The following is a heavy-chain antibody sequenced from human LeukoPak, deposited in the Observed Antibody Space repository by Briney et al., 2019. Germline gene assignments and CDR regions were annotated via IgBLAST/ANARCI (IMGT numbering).Heavy chain of an antibody. V-gene: IGHV4-34*01. CDR3: ARGELPGAFDI. Sequence: SETLPLTCGGYGGSFSGYYWSWIRQPPGKGLEWIGEINHSGSTNYNPSLKSRVTISVDTSKNQFSLKLSSVTAADTAVYYCARGELPGAFDIWGQGTMVTVSS. CDR2: INHSGST. J-gene: IGHJ3*02. D-gene: IGHD1-7*01. CDR1: GGSFSGYY.